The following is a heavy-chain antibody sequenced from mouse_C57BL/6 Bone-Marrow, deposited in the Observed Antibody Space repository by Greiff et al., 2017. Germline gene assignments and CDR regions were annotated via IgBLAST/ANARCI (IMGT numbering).Heavy chain of an antibody. CDR3: TRWDAHY. CDR1: GYTFTDYE. D-gene: IGHD4-1*01. J-gene: IGHJ2*01. Sequence: VQLQQSGAELVRPGASVTLSCKASGYTFTDYEMHWVKQTPVHGLEWIGAIDPENGGTAYKQKFKGKAILTADKSSSTAYMERRSLTSEDAAVYYYTRWDAHYWGQGTTLTVSS. V-gene: IGHV1-15*01. CDR2: IDPENGGT.